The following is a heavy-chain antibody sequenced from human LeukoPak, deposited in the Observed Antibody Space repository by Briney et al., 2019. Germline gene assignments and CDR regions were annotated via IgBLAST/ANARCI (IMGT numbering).Heavy chain of an antibody. V-gene: IGHV4-39*01. J-gene: IGHJ4*02. CDR3: AKHENWGGPDY. CDR2: MYHTGST. CDR1: GGSISSSSYY. Sequence: SETLSLTCTVSGGSISSSSYYWAWIRQPPGKGLEWIGSMYHTGSTYHNPSLKSRVAISVDTSNNLFSLNLFPVTAADTAVYYCAKHENWGGPDYWGQGTLVTVSS. D-gene: IGHD7-27*01.